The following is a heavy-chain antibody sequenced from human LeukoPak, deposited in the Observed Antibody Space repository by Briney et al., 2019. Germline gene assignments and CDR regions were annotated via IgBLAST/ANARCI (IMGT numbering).Heavy chain of an antibody. J-gene: IGHJ3*02. CDR1: GFTFSNAW. V-gene: IGHV3-15*01. Sequence: GGSLRLSCAASGFTFSNAWMSWVRQAPGKGLEWVGRITSKTDGGTTDYAAPVKGRFTISRDDSKNTLYLQMNSLKTEDTAVYYCTSPQEYYYDSSGYFAFDIWGQGTMVTVSS. CDR2: ITSKTDGGTT. CDR3: TSPQEYYYDSSGYFAFDI. D-gene: IGHD3-22*01.